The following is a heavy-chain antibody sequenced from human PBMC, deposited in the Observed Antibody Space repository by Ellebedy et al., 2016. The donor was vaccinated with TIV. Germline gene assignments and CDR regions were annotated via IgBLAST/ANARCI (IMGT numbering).Heavy chain of an antibody. V-gene: IGHV3-23*01. D-gene: IGHD5-18*01. CDR3: AKDRTSGDGYWVFDN. CDR1: GFTFSPYA. Sequence: GESLKISCAASGFTFSPYAMSWVRQAPGKGLEWVSGIVGSGSQKYADSVKGRFTISRDNSKRTVELQMNSLRAEDTAVYFCAKDRTSGDGYWVFDNWGQGTLVSVSS. J-gene: IGHJ4*02. CDR2: IVGSGS.